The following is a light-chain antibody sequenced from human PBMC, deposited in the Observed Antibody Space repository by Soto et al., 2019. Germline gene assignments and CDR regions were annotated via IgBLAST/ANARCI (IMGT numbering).Light chain of an antibody. CDR3: QQSYSTPLT. J-gene: IGKJ4*01. V-gene: IGKV1-39*01. CDR2: AAS. Sequence: DIQMTQSPSSLYASVGDRVTITCRASQSISSYLNWYQQKPVKAPKLLIYAASSLQSGVPSRFSGSGSGTDFTLTISSLQPEDFATYYCQQSYSTPLTFGGGTKVEIK. CDR1: QSISSY.